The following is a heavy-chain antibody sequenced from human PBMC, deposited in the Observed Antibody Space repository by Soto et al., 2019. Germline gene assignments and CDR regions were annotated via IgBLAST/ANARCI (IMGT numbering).Heavy chain of an antibody. CDR1: GFTFSSYA. J-gene: IGHJ3*02. CDR3: ARDQRGIMTTVTTGAFDI. V-gene: IGHV3-30-3*01. Sequence: GGPLRLSCAASGFTFSSYAMHRVRQAPGKGLEWVAVISYDGSNKYYADSVKGRFTISRDNSKNTLYLQMNSLRAEDTAVYYCARDQRGIMTTVTTGAFDIWGQGTMVTVSS. D-gene: IGHD4-4*01. CDR2: ISYDGSNK.